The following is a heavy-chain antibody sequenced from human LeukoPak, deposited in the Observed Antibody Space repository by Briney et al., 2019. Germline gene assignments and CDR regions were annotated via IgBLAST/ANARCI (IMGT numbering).Heavy chain of an antibody. CDR1: GGSISSYY. CDR3: ARDRSSSGWYSYRYFDL. J-gene: IGHJ2*01. Sequence: SETLSLTCTVSGGSISSYYWSWIRQPAGKGLEWIGRIYTSGSTNYNPSLKSRVTMLVDTSKNQFSLKLSSVTAADTAVYYCARDRSSSGWYSYRYFDLWGRGTLVTVSS. V-gene: IGHV4-4*07. CDR2: IYTSGST. D-gene: IGHD6-19*01.